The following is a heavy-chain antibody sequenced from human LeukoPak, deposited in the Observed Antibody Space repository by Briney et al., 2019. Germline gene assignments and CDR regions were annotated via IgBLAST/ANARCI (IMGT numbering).Heavy chain of an antibody. CDR3: ARRGAAAGTYYYYYMDV. J-gene: IGHJ6*03. CDR2: IYPGDSDT. V-gene: IGHV5-51*01. CDR1: GYSFTSYW. Sequence: GESLKISCKGSGYSFTSYWIGWVRQMPGKGLEWMGIIYPGDSDTRYSPSFQGQVTISADKSISTAYLQWSSLRASDTAMYYCARRGAAAGTYYYYYMDVWGKGTTVTVSS. D-gene: IGHD6-13*01.